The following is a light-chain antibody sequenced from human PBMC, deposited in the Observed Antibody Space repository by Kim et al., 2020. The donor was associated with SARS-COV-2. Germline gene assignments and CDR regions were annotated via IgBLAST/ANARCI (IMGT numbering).Light chain of an antibody. CDR3: SAWDRSLSAWV. J-gene: IGLJ3*02. CDR1: SNNVGDEG. Sequence: QTATLTCTGNSNNVGDEGAAWLQQHQGHPPKLLSYRNNNRPSGISERLSASKSENTASLTITGLQPEDEADYYCSAWDRSLSAWVFGGGTQLTVL. CDR2: RNN. V-gene: IGLV10-54*01.